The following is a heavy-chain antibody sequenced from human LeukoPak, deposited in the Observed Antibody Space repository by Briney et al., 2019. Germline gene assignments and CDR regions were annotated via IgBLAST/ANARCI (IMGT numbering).Heavy chain of an antibody. CDR3: ARGYGGNFLDY. CDR1: GFPLSSYA. CDR2: INHSGST. V-gene: IGHV4-34*01. J-gene: IGHJ4*02. Sequence: GSLRLSCAASGFPLSSYAMSWVRQVPGKGLEWIGEINHSGSTNYNPSLKSRVTISVDTSKNQFSLKLSSVTAADTAVYYCARGYGGNFLDYWGQGTLVTVSS. D-gene: IGHD4-23*01.